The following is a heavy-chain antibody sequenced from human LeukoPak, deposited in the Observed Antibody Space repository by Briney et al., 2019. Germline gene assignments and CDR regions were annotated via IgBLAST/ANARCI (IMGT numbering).Heavy chain of an antibody. D-gene: IGHD1-26*01. CDR1: GFTFSSCA. Sequence: GGSLRLSCAASGFTFSSCAMHWVRQAPGKGLEWVAVISYDGSNKYYADSVKGRFTISRDNAKNSLYLQMNSLRAEDTAVYYCARVGALRGLDYWGQGTLVTVSS. CDR3: ARVGALRGLDY. V-gene: IGHV3-30-3*01. CDR2: ISYDGSNK. J-gene: IGHJ4*02.